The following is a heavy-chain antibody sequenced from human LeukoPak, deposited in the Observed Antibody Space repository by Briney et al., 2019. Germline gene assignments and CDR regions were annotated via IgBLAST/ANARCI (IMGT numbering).Heavy chain of an antibody. J-gene: IGHJ5*02. D-gene: IGHD3-10*01. Sequence: GGSLRLSCAASGFTFSSYGMHWVRQAPGKGLEWVAFIRYDGSNKYYADSVKGRFTISRDNSKDTLYLQMNSLRAEDTAVYYCARRYGSGSPKWFGELLPRSYNWFDPWGQGTLVTVSS. CDR2: IRYDGSNK. CDR1: GFTFSSYG. CDR3: ARRYGSGSPKWFGELLPRSYNWFDP. V-gene: IGHV3-30*02.